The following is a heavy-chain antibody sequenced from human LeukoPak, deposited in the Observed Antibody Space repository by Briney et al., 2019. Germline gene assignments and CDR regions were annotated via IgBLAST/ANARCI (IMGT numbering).Heavy chain of an antibody. Sequence: SGTLSLTCAVSGGSISSTNWWSWVRQPPGKGLEWIGEIYRSGTTNYKPSLKSRVTISLDKSRNHFSLKLTSVAAADSAVYYCARRSPYSTGWSSYFDYWGQGALVTVSS. V-gene: IGHV4-4*02. D-gene: IGHD6-19*01. CDR3: ARRSPYSTGWSSYFDY. CDR1: GGSISSTNW. CDR2: IYRSGTT. J-gene: IGHJ4*02.